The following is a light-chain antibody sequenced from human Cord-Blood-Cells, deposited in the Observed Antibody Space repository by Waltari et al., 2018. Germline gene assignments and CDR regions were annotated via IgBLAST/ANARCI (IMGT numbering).Light chain of an antibody. Sequence: QSALTQPASVSGSPGQSLTISCTGTSRDVGGYNYASWYQQHPGKAPKLMIYEVSNRPSGVSNRFSGSKSGNTASLTISGLQAEDEADYYCSSYTSSSFVVFGGGTKLTVL. CDR2: EVS. CDR3: SSYTSSSFVV. CDR1: SRDVGGYNY. J-gene: IGLJ2*01. V-gene: IGLV2-14*01.